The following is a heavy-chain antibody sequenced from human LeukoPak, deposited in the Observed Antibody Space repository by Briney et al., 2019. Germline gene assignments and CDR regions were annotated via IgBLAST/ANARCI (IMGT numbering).Heavy chain of an antibody. D-gene: IGHD3-22*01. Sequence: GGSLRLSCAASGFTFDDYGMSWVRQAPGKGLEWVSGINWNGGSTGYADSVKGRFTISRDNAKNSLYLQMNSLRAEDTALYYCARARGHFYDSSGYFFDYWRQGTLVTVSS. J-gene: IGHJ4*02. CDR2: INWNGGST. CDR1: GFTFDDYG. V-gene: IGHV3-20*04. CDR3: ARARGHFYDSSGYFFDY.